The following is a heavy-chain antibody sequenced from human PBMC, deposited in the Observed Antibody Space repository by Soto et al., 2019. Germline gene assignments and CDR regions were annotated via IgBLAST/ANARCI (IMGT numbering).Heavy chain of an antibody. Sequence: GASVKVSCKASGYTFTSYGISWVRQAPGQGLEWMGWINANNGNTSYAQKFQGRVTMTRDTSISTAYMELSRLRSDDTAVYYCARGATIFGVVIYYYYGMDVWGQGTTVTVSS. D-gene: IGHD3-3*01. CDR2: INANNGNT. CDR1: GYTFTSYG. CDR3: ARGATIFGVVIYYYYGMDV. V-gene: IGHV1-18*01. J-gene: IGHJ6*02.